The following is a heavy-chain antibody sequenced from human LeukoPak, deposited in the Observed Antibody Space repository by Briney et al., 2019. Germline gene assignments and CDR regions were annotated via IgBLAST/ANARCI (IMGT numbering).Heavy chain of an antibody. CDR2: IHYSGST. J-gene: IGHJ3*02. D-gene: IGHD3-10*01. Sequence: SETLSLTCTVSGGSISSSSYYWGWIRQPPGKGLEWIGSIHYSGSTSYNPSLKSRVTISVDTSKNQFSLKLSSVTAADTVVYYCARDEALLWFGESYRPRGAFDIWGQGTMVTVSS. CDR1: GGSISSSSYY. V-gene: IGHV4-39*07. CDR3: ARDEALLWFGESYRPRGAFDI.